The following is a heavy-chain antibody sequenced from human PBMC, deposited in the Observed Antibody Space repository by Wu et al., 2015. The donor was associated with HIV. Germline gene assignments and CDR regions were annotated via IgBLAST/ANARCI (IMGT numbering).Heavy chain of an antibody. J-gene: IGHJ4*02. CDR3: TISTFAGSSDTWYSFDK. V-gene: IGHV1-69*11. CDR1: GDIFSSYA. CDR2: IIPTLLDTT. Sequence: QVHLVQSGAELKKPGSSVKVSCKASGDIFSSYAISWLRQAPGQGLEWMGGIIPTLLDTTNYAQKFQGRVRIFADESKGTMYMELRNLRSEDTAVYFCTISTFAGSSDTWYSFDKWGQGTLVTVSS. D-gene: IGHD6-13*01.